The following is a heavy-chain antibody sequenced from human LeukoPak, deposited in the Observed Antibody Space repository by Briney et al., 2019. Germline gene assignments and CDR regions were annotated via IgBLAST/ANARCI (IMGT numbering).Heavy chain of an antibody. CDR2: IRYDGSNK. J-gene: IGHJ4*02. CDR1: GFTFSSYG. V-gene: IGHV3-30*02. CDR3: AKVSLGYCSSTSCPPGVDY. Sequence: PGGSLRLSCAASGFTFSSYGMHWVRQAPGKGLEWVAFIRYDGSNKYYADSVKGRFTISRDNSKNTLYLQMNSLRAEDTAVYYCAKVSLGYCSSTSCPPGVDYWGQGTLVTVSS. D-gene: IGHD2-2*01.